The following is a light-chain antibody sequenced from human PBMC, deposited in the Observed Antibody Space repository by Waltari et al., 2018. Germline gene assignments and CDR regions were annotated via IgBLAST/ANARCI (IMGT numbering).Light chain of an antibody. CDR2: DTD. CDR3: GTWDTSLSAWV. CDR1: SSNIGNRY. Sequence: QSVLTQAPSVSAAPGPKVTISCAGSSSNIGNRYVSWYQQFPGTDPKLFIYDTDKRSSGIPDRLSAAKAGTSANLGITGLQTGDEANYYCGTWDTSLSAWVFGGGTKLTVL. J-gene: IGLJ3*02. V-gene: IGLV1-51*01.